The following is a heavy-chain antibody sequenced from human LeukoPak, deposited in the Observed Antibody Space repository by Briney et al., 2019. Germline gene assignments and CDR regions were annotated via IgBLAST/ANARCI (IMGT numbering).Heavy chain of an antibody. D-gene: IGHD3-9*01. V-gene: IGHV4-59*01. CDR3: ARETGDAFDI. J-gene: IGHJ3*02. Sequence: SETLSLTCTVSGGSISSYYWSWIRQPPGKGLELIGYIYYSGSTNYNPSLKSRVTISVAPSKNQFSLKLSSVTAADPAVYYCARETGDAFDIWGQGTMVTVSS. CDR1: GGSISSYY. CDR2: IYYSGST.